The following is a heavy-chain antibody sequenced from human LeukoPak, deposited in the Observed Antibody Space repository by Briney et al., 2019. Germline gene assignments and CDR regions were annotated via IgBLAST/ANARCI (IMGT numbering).Heavy chain of an antibody. V-gene: IGHV1-69*13. D-gene: IGHD3-10*01. J-gene: IGHJ5*02. Sequence: SVKVSCKASGGTFSSYAISWVRQAPGQGLEWMGGIIPIFGTANYAQKFQGRVTITADESTSTAYMELSSLRSEDTAVYYCARTLLPRADKWFDPWGQGTLVTVSS. CDR1: GGTFSSYA. CDR2: IIPIFGTA. CDR3: ARTLLPRADKWFDP.